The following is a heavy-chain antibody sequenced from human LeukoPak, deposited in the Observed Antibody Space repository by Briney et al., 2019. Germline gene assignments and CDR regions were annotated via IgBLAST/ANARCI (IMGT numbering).Heavy chain of an antibody. CDR3: ARDRPYDSWSGFQTQSNWFDP. J-gene: IGHJ5*02. CDR1: GYTFTSYG. D-gene: IGHD3-3*01. V-gene: IGHV1-18*01. Sequence: ASVKVSXKASGYTFTSYGISWVRQAPGQGLEWMGWISAYNGNTNYAQKLQGRVTMTTDTSTSTAYMDLRSLRADDTAVYYCARDRPYDSWSGFQTQSNWFDPWGQGTLVTVSS. CDR2: ISAYNGNT.